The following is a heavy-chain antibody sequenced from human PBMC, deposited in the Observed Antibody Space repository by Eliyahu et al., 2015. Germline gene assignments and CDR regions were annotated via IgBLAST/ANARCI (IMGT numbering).Heavy chain of an antibody. V-gene: IGHV3-23*01. D-gene: IGHD3-10*01. CDR3: AKDLDSYGSRSYYGRLPPDY. Sequence: EVQLLESGGALVQPGGSLRLSXXTSGFXFXXXAXGWVRQAPGEGLEWVSCITGGGNKYYADSVRGRFTISRDNSKNTLDLQLNNLRVEDTAIYYCAKDLDSYGSRSYYGRLPPDYWGQGTLVTVSS. CDR1: GFXFXXXA. J-gene: IGHJ4*02. CDR2: ITGGGNK.